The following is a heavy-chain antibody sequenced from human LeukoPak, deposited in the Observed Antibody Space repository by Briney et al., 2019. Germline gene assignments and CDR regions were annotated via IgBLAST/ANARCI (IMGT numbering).Heavy chain of an antibody. V-gene: IGHV3-30*04. CDR2: ISYDGSNK. CDR3: ARDFHYYDSSGYYLL. J-gene: IGHJ4*02. D-gene: IGHD3-22*01. Sequence: GGSLRLSCAASGFTFSSYAMHWVRQAPGKGLEWVAAISYDGSNKYYADSVKGRFTISRDNSKNTLYLQMNSLRAEDTAVYYCARDFHYYDSSGYYLLWGQGTLVTVSS. CDR1: GFTFSSYA.